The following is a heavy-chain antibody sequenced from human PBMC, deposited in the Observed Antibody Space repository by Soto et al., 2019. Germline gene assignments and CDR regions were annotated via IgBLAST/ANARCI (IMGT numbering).Heavy chain of an antibody. D-gene: IGHD4-17*01. Sequence: SVKVRCKAYGGTFSSYSISWVRQSPGQGLEWMGGIIPIFGTANYAQKFQGRVTITADESTSTAYMELSSLRSEDTAVYYCARDTARYFDYWGQGTLVTLSS. CDR2: IIPIFGTA. V-gene: IGHV1-69*13. CDR3: ARDTARYFDY. CDR1: GGTFSSYS. J-gene: IGHJ4*02.